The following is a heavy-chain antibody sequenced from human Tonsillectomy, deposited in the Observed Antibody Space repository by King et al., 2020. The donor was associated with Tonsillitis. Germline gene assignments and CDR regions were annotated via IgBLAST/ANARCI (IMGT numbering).Heavy chain of an antibody. CDR3: ARDMDYGDFGLDY. J-gene: IGHJ4*02. V-gene: IGHV3-30-3*01. D-gene: IGHD4-17*01. Sequence: VQLVESGGGVVQPGRSLRLSCTASEFTFTNYALHWFRQAPGKGLEWVAVRPYGGSTSYYADSLKGRFTISRDTSKNTLYLHLNSLRPEDTAVYYCARDMDYGDFGLDYWGQGTLVTVSS. CDR1: EFTFTNYA. CDR2: RPYGGSTS.